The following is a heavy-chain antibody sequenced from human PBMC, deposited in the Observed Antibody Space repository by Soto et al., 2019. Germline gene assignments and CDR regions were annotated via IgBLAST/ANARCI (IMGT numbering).Heavy chain of an antibody. D-gene: IGHD4-17*01. Sequence: QLLLQESGPGLVKPSETLSLTCTVSGDSISTSNYYWGWIRQPPGEGLEWIGHIFYSGGTYYNPSLKRRVTISVDTSKIQFSLKLNSITAADTAVYFCARRGGGDYLFDSWGQGMLVTVSS. CDR3: ARRGGGDYLFDS. CDR1: GDSISTSNYY. CDR2: IFYSGGT. V-gene: IGHV4-39*01. J-gene: IGHJ4*02.